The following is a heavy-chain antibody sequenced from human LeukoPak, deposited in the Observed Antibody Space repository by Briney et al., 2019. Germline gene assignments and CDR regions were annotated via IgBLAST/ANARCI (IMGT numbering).Heavy chain of an antibody. CDR1: GITLSNYG. D-gene: IGHD3-22*01. CDR3: AKRGVVIRVILVGFHKEAYYFDS. Sequence: TGGSLRLSCAVSGITLSNYGMSLVRQAPGKGPEWVAGISDSGGRTEYADSVKGRFTISRDNPKNTLYLQMNSLRAEDTAVYFCAKRGVVIRVILVGFHKEAYYFDSWGQGALVTVSS. V-gene: IGHV3-23*01. CDR2: ISDSGGRT. J-gene: IGHJ4*02.